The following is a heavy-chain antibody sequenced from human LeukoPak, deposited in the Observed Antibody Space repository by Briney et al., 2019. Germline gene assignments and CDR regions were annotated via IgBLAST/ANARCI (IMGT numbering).Heavy chain of an antibody. CDR2: IKQDGSEK. J-gene: IGHJ5*02. Sequence: GGSLRLSCAASGFTFSSYWMNWVRQAPGKGLEWVAKIKQDGSEKNYVDSVKGRFTISRDNAKNSLYLQMNSLRAEDTAVYYCITWRWFDPWGQGTLVTVSS. D-gene: IGHD5-24*01. CDR1: GFTFSSYW. CDR3: ITWRWFDP. V-gene: IGHV3-7*05.